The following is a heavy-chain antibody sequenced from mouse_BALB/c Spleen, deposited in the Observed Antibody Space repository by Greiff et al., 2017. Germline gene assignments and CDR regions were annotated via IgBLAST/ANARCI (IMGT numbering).Heavy chain of an antibody. CDR1: GYSIPSGYY. J-gene: IGHJ4*01. D-gene: IGHD2-5*01. Sequence: VQLKESGPGLVKPSQSLSLTCSVTGYSIPSGYYWNWIRQFPGNKLEWMGYISYDGSNNYNPSLKNRISITRDTSKNQFFLKLNSVTTEDTATYYCARDRNYGAMDYWGQGTSVTVSS. CDR3: ARDRNYGAMDY. V-gene: IGHV3-6*02. CDR2: ISYDGSN.